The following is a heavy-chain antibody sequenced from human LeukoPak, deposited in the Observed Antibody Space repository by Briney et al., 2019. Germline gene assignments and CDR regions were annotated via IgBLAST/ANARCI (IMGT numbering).Heavy chain of an antibody. CDR1: GFTFSSYS. J-gene: IGHJ3*02. Sequence: GGSLRLSCAASGFTFSSYSMNWVRQAPGKGLEWVSSIGSSSSYIYYADSVKGRFTISRDNAKNSLYLQMNSLRAEDTAVYYCAREYCSSTSCYNDAFDIWGQGTMVTVSS. D-gene: IGHD2-2*02. V-gene: IGHV3-21*01. CDR3: AREYCSSTSCYNDAFDI. CDR2: IGSSSSYI.